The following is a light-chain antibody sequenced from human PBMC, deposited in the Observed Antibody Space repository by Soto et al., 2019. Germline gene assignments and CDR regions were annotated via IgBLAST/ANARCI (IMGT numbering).Light chain of an antibody. Sequence: DIPMTQSPSSLSASVGDRVTITCRASQSISSYLNWYQQKPGKAPKLLIYAASSLQSVVPSRFSGSGSGTDFTLTISSLQPEDFATYYCQQSYSTLYTFGQGTKLEIK. CDR3: QQSYSTLYT. CDR1: QSISSY. V-gene: IGKV1-39*01. CDR2: AAS. J-gene: IGKJ2*01.